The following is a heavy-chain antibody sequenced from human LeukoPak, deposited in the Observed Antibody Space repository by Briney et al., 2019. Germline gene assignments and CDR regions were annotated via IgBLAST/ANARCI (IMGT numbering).Heavy chain of an antibody. CDR3: AREEGLDIVVVPAAMALDY. J-gene: IGHJ4*02. CDR2: ISAYNGNT. V-gene: IGHV1-18*01. Sequence: ASVKVSCKASGYTFTSYGISWVRQAPGQGLEWMGWISAYNGNTNYAQKLQGRVTMTTDTSTSTAYMELRSLRSDDTAVYYCAREEGLDIVVVPAAMALDYWGQGTLVTVSS. CDR1: GYTFTSYG. D-gene: IGHD2-2*01.